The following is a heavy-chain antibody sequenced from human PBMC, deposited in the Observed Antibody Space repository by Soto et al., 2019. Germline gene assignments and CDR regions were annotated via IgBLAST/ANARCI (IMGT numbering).Heavy chain of an antibody. V-gene: IGHV1-24*01. J-gene: IGHJ4*02. CDR3: ALLTTVTTGFDY. D-gene: IGHD4-17*01. CDR1: GYTLTELS. CDR2: FDPEDGET. Sequence: ASVKVSCKVSGYTLTELSMHWVRQAPGKGLEWMGGFDPEDGETIYAQKFQGRVTMTEDTSTDTAYMELSSLRSEDTAVYYCALLTTVTTGFDYWGQGTLVPVSS.